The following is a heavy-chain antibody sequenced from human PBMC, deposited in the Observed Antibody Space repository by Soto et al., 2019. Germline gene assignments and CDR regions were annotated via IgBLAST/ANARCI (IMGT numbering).Heavy chain of an antibody. V-gene: IGHV1-69*01. CDR3: AIRIAAAFYYYYGMDV. D-gene: IGHD6-13*01. J-gene: IGHJ6*02. CDR2: ILPIFGTA. CDR1: GGTFSSYA. Sequence: QVQLVQSGAEVKKPGSSVKVSCKASGGTFSSYAISWVRQAPGQGLEWMGGILPIFGTANYAQKFQGRVTITADESTSTAYMELSSLRSEDTAVYYCAIRIAAAFYYYYGMDVWGQGTTVTVSS.